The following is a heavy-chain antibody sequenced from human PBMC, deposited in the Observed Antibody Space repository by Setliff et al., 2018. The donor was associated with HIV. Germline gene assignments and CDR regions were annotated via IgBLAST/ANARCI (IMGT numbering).Heavy chain of an antibody. CDR3: ARERSLITNRRYFDS. J-gene: IGHJ4*02. CDR1: SGSISSYY. Sequence: PSETLSLTCTVSSGSISSYYWIWIRQPPGKGLEWIGHIFYSGSTNYNPSLKSRVTISVDTSKNQFSLKVSSVTAADTAVYYCARERSLITNRRYFDSWGQGTLVTVSS. V-gene: IGHV4-59*12. CDR2: IFYSGST. D-gene: IGHD3-16*01.